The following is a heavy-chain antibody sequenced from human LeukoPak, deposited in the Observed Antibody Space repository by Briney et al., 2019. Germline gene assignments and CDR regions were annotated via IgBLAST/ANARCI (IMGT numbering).Heavy chain of an antibody. J-gene: IGHJ3*02. D-gene: IGHD2-8*01. CDR2: IYYSGST. Sequence: SETLSLTCTVSGGSVSSGTYYWSWVRQPPGKGLEWIGYIYYSGSTNYNPSLKSRVTISVDTSKNQCSLKLSSVTTADTAVYYCTRSTNLEAFDIWGQGTMVTVSS. V-gene: IGHV4-61*01. CDR3: TRSTNLEAFDI. CDR1: GGSVSSGTYY.